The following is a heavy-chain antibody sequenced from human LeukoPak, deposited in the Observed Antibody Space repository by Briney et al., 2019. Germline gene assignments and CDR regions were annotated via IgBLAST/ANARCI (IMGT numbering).Heavy chain of an antibody. V-gene: IGHV3-30*09. J-gene: IGHJ5*02. D-gene: IGHD1-1*01. CDR1: GFTFDKHA. CDR2: ISSDGIYQ. Sequence: GGSLRLSCAASGFTFDKHAMHWVRQAPAKGLEWLAAISSDGIYQYYADSVKGRFAISRDNSRLTVSLQMNSLKPADTAVYYCAQNPTTQDYINAGGGGFAPWGQGTLVTVSS. CDR3: AQNPTTQDYINAGGGGFAP.